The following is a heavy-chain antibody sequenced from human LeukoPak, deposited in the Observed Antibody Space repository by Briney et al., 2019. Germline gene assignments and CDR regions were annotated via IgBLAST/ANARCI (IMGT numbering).Heavy chain of an antibody. CDR3: AIAYDFWSGYPAYFDY. J-gene: IGHJ4*02. V-gene: IGHV4-4*07. CDR2: IYTSGST. CDR1: GGSISSYY. D-gene: IGHD3-3*01. Sequence: TSETLCLTCTVSGGSISSYYWSWIRQPAGKGLEWIGRIYTSGSTNYNPSLKSRVTMSVDTSKNQFSLKLSSVTAADTAVYYCAIAYDFWSGYPAYFDYWGQGTLVTVSS.